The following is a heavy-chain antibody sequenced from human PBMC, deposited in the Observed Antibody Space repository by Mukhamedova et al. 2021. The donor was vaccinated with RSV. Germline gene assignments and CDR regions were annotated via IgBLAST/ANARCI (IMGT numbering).Heavy chain of an antibody. CDR3: AKEQHDSGGYWGDF. D-gene: IGHD6-19*01. CDR2: ITGSSTNI. J-gene: IGHJ4*02. Sequence: GKGLEWVSAITGSSTNIYYAGSVKGRFTISRDNSKDTLYLQMDCLRVEDTAVDYCAKEQHDSGGYWGDFWGQVTLVAVSS. V-gene: IGHV3-23*01.